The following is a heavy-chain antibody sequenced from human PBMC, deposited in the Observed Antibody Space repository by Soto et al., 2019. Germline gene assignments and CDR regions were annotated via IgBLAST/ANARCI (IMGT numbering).Heavy chain of an antibody. J-gene: IGHJ5*02. D-gene: IGHD3-10*01. V-gene: IGHV4-30-2*01. CDR1: GGSISSGGYS. CDR3: ARDVSGLVFDP. Sequence: SETLSLTCAVSGGSISSGGYSWIWIRQPPGKGLEWIGYIYHSGSTYYNPSLKSRVTISVDRSKNQFSLKLSSVTAADTAVYYCARDVSGLVFDPWGQGTLVTVSS. CDR2: IYHSGST.